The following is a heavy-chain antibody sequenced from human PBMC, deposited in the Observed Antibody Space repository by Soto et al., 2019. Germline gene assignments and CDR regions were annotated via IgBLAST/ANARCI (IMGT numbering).Heavy chain of an antibody. J-gene: IGHJ4*02. CDR1: GGSFSGYY. V-gene: IGHV4-34*01. Sequence: QVQLQQWGAGLLKPSETLSLTCAVYGGSFSGYYWSWIRQPPGKGLEWIGEINHSGSTNYNPSLKSRVTISVDTSTNQFSLKLCSVTAADTAVYYCARRSSDFWSGYSPFDYWGQGTLVTVSS. D-gene: IGHD3-3*01. CDR2: INHSGST. CDR3: ARRSSDFWSGYSPFDY.